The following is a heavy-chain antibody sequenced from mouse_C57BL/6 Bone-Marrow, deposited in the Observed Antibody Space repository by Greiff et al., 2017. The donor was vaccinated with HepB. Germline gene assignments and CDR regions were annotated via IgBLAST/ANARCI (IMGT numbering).Heavy chain of an antibody. D-gene: IGHD1-1*01. CDR1: GHTFTSYW. Sequence: QVQLQQPGAELVKPGASVKLSCKASGHTFTSYWMQRVKQRPGQGLEWIGEIDPSDSYTNYNQKFKGKATLTVDTSSSTAYMQLSSLTSEDSAVYYCARGYYYGSPYFDYWGQGTTLTVSS. V-gene: IGHV1-50*01. CDR3: ARGYYYGSPYFDY. J-gene: IGHJ2*01. CDR2: IDPSDSYT.